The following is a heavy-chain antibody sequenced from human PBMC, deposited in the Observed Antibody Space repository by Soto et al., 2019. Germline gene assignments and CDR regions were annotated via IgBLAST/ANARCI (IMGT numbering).Heavy chain of an antibody. CDR2: IYTSGSN. J-gene: IGHJ6*02. CDR3: ARVFWSGYSVDV. D-gene: IGHD3-3*01. CDR1: GGSISSYY. Sequence: SETLSLTCTVSGGSISSYYWCWIRQPAGKGLEWIGRIYTSGSNNYNPSLKSRVTMSVDTSKNQFSLKLSSVTAADTAVYSCARVFWSGYSVDVWGQGTTVTVSS. V-gene: IGHV4-4*07.